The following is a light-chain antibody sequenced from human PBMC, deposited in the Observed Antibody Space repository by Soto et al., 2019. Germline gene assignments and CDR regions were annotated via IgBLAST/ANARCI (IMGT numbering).Light chain of an antibody. V-gene: IGLV2-11*01. J-gene: IGLJ2*01. CDR2: DVT. CDR1: SNNVGGYND. Sequence: QSVLTQPRSVSGSPGQSVTISCTGASNNVGGYNDVSWYQHHPGKVPQLIIYDVTKRPSGVPDRFSGSKSGNTASLTISGLQVEDEAYYYCCSYAGTYTWIFGGGTKLTVL. CDR3: CSYAGTYTWI.